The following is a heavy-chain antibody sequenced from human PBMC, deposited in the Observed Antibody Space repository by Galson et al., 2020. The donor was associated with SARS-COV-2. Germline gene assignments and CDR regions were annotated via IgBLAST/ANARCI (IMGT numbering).Heavy chain of an antibody. CDR3: AHRYYVMWTGYLEALDI. CDR1: GFSLSTSGMG. D-gene: IGHD3-9*01. Sequence: SGPTLVKPTQTLTLTCTFSGFSLSTSGMGVGWIRQPPGKALELLALIYWDDDKRYSPSLKSRLTITKDTSKNQVVLTMTNMDPVDTATYYCAHRYYVMWTGYLEALDIWGQGKMLTVSS. J-gene: IGHJ3*02. V-gene: IGHV2-5*02. CDR2: IYWDDDK.